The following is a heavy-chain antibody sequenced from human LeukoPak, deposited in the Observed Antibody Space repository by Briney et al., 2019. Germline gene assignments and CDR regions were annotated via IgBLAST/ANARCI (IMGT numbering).Heavy chain of an antibody. V-gene: IGHV1-46*01. CDR2: INPSGGST. J-gene: IGHJ3*02. CDR3: ARAHYYDSSGYDAFDI. D-gene: IGHD3-22*01. Sequence: RASVKVSCKASGYTFTSYYMHWVRQAPGQGLEWMGIINPSGGSTSYAQKFQGRVTMTRDTSTSTVYMELSSLRSEDTAVYYCARAHYYDSSGYDAFDIWGQGTMVTVSS. CDR1: GYTFTSYY.